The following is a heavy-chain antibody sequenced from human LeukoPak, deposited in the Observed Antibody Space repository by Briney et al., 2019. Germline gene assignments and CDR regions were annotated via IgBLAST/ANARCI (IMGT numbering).Heavy chain of an antibody. D-gene: IGHD1-1*01. J-gene: IGHJ5*02. CDR1: GGSFSSYA. CDR2: IIPIFGTA. V-gene: IGHV1-69*06. CDR3: ARGCTTGTTKSRFDP. Sequence: SVTVSCKASGGSFSSYAISRVRQAPGQGVEWMGGIIPIFGTANYAQKFQGRVTITADKSTSTAYIELSSLRSEDTAVYYCARGCTTGTTKSRFDPWAQGTLVTVSS.